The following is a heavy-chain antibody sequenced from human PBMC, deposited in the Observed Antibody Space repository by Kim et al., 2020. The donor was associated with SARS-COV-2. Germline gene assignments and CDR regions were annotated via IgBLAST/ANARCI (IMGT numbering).Heavy chain of an antibody. CDR3: ARVPAGAKGPYSSGPIRSRYYFDY. CDR1: GGSISSGGYY. D-gene: IGHD3-22*01. Sequence: SETLSLTCTVSGGSISSGGYYWSWIRQHPGKGLEWIGYIYYSGSTYYNPSLKSRVTISVDTSKNQFSLKLSSVTAADTAVYYCARVPAGAKGPYSSGPIRSRYYFDYWGLGTLVTVSS. J-gene: IGHJ4*02. CDR2: IYYSGST. V-gene: IGHV4-31*03.